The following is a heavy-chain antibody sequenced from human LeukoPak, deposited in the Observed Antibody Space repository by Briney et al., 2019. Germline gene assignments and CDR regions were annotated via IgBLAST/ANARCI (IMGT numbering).Heavy chain of an antibody. CDR3: ARGLIRYFDWLLTNWFDP. CDR2: IYYSGST. Sequence: PSETLSLTCTVSGGSISSYYWSWIRQPPGKGLEWIGYIYYSGSTNYNPSLKSRVTISVDTSKNQFSLKLSSVTAADTAVYYCARGLIRYFDWLLTNWFDPWGQGTLVTVSS. D-gene: IGHD3-9*01. V-gene: IGHV4-59*01. J-gene: IGHJ5*02. CDR1: GGSISSYY.